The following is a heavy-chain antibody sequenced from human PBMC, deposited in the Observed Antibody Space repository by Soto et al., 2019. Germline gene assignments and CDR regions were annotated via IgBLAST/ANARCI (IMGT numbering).Heavy chain of an antibody. J-gene: IGHJ4*02. D-gene: IGHD3-10*01. CDR3: AHDHYYASWRLFDN. CDR2: IFWDDDK. Sequence: QITLKESGPTLVKPTQTLTLTCTASGFSLTTSGASVGWVRQPQGKALEWLAHIFWDDDKRYSPSLKIRLTITKDTSKNRVVLTMTNMDPVDTATYYCAHDHYYASWRLFDNWGQGTLVTVSS. CDR1: GFSLTTSGAS. V-gene: IGHV2-5*02.